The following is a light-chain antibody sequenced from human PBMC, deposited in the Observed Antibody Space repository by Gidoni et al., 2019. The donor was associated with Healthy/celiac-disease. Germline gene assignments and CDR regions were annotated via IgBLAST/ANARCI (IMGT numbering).Light chain of an antibody. CDR3: QAWDSHVG. CDR1: KLGDKY. V-gene: IGLV3-1*01. J-gene: IGLJ2*01. Sequence: SYELTQPPSVSVSPGQTASITCSGDKLGDKYACWYQQKPGQSPVLVIYQDSKRLSGIPERFSGSNSGNTATLTISGTQAMDEADYYCQAWDSHVGFGGGTKLTVL. CDR2: QDS.